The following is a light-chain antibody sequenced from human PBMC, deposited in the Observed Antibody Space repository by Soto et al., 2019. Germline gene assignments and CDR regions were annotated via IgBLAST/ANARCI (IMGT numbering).Light chain of an antibody. Sequence: ENVLTQSPATLSLSPGARATLSCRASQSVITYLAWYQQKPGQGPRLLIYDASNRATGVPARFTGSGSGTDFTLTIRSLEPEDFAVYYCQQGNSWPLTFGGGTKVEIK. CDR2: DAS. J-gene: IGKJ4*01. CDR3: QQGNSWPLT. V-gene: IGKV3-11*01. CDR1: QSVITY.